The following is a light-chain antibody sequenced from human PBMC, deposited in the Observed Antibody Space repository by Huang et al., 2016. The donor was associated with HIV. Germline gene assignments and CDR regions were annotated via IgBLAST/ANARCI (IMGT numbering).Light chain of an antibody. J-gene: IGKJ4*01. Sequence: EIVLTQSPGTLSLSPGDRATLSCRASQSVYSNYLGWYQQKPGQAPRLLIHDASNRATGIPDRFSGSGSGTDFTLTISRLEPEDFAMYYCQQYGTSPVTFGRGTRVEIK. CDR1: QSVYSNY. CDR3: QQYGTSPVT. V-gene: IGKV3-20*01. CDR2: DAS.